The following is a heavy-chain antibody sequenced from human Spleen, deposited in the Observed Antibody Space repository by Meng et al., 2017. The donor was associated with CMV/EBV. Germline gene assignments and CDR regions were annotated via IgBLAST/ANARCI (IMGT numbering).Heavy chain of an antibody. Sequence: GGSLRLSCAASGFTLSSYWMYWVRRDPGKGLVWVSGINSDGSTRSYADSVKGRLTTSRDNAKNTLYLEMNSLKVEDTAMYFCARALLQPPYYFDSWGQGTLVTVSS. V-gene: IGHV3-74*01. CDR2: INSDGSTR. CDR3: ARALLQPPYYFDS. CDR1: GFTLSSYW. J-gene: IGHJ4*02. D-gene: IGHD3-22*01.